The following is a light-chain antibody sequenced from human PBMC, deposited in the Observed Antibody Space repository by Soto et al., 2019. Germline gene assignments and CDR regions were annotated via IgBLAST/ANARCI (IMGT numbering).Light chain of an antibody. CDR3: QQSET. CDR1: QSISSW. J-gene: IGKJ1*01. V-gene: IGKV1-5*01. CDR2: DAS. Sequence: DIKMTHSLSTLSASEGERFTITGRASQSISSWLAWYQQKPGKAPKLLIYDASSLESGVPSRFSGSGSGTEFTLTISSLQPDDFATYYCQQSETFGQGTKVEIK.